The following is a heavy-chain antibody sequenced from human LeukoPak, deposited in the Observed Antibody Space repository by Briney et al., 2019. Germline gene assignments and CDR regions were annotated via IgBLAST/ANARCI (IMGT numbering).Heavy chain of an antibody. CDR2: ISNSGSNT. J-gene: IGHJ4*02. CDR1: GFPFSSYE. Sequence: GGSLRLSCAASGFPFSSYEMDWVRQAPGKGREWIAYISNSGSNTYYADSVRGRFTISRDNAKDSVYLQMNSLRVEDTAVYYCTKAGSLGSYSPNWGQGTLVSVSS. V-gene: IGHV3-48*03. D-gene: IGHD1-26*01. CDR3: TKAGSLGSYSPN.